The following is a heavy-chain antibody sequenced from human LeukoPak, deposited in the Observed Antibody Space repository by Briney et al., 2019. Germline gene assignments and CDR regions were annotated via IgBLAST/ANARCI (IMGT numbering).Heavy chain of an antibody. CDR1: GFTFGSHW. D-gene: IGHD6-13*01. Sequence: GGSLRLSCAPSGFTFGSHWMHWVRQAPGKGLVCVSRINCYGNNTTYADSVKGRFTIYRDNAKNTLYLQMNSLRAEDTAVYHCATSNSWYSTDAFDIWGQGTMVTVSS. CDR3: ATSNSWYSTDAFDI. CDR2: INCYGNNT. V-gene: IGHV3-74*03. J-gene: IGHJ3*02.